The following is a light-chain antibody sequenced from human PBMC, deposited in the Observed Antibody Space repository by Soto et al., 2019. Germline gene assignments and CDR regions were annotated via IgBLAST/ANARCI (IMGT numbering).Light chain of an antibody. CDR1: QSVRTNY. J-gene: IGKJ2*01. Sequence: ELVLTQSPGTLSLSPGERATLSCRASQSVRTNYLAWYQQKPGPVPRLLIYGASSRATGIPDRFSGSGSETDFTLTISRLEPEDFAVYYCQQYDSSPRGDTFGQGTKLEIK. V-gene: IGKV3-20*01. CDR2: GAS. CDR3: QQYDSSPRGDT.